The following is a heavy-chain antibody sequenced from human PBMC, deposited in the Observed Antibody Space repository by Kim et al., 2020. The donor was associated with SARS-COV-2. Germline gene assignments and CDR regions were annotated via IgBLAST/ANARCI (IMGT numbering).Heavy chain of an antibody. V-gene: IGHV4-34*01. CDR2: INHSGST. D-gene: IGHD3-3*01. J-gene: IGHJ4*02. CDR3: ARSPIPERYDFLEWYNPGAYY. CDR1: GGSFSGYY. Sequence: SETLSLTCAVYGGSFSGYYWSWIRQPPGKGLEWIGEINHSGSTNYNPSLKSRVTISVDTSKNQFSLKLSSVTAADTAVYYCARSPIPERYDFLEWYNPGAYYWGQGTLVTVSS.